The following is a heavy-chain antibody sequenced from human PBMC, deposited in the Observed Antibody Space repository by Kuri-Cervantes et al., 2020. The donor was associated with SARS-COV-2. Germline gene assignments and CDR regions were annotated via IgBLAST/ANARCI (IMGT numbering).Heavy chain of an antibody. CDR3: ARVSRSGYLDY. Sequence: LSLTCAASGFTFSNYAMYWVRQAPGKGLEYVSAISSNGDSTYYADSVKGRFTMSRDNSKNTLYLQMGSLKAEDMAVYYCARVSRSGYLDYWGQGTLVTVSS. D-gene: IGHD3-3*01. V-gene: IGHV3-64*02. CDR2: ISSNGDST. CDR1: GFTFSNYA. J-gene: IGHJ4*02.